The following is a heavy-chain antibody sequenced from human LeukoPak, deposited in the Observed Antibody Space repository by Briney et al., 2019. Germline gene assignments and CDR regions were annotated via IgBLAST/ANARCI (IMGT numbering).Heavy chain of an antibody. Sequence: GGSLRLSCAASGISFSTSGFSWVRQAPGKGLEWVSGISVGDGRTYYADSVRGRFTITRDNSKKTVDLQMNSLRAEDTAVYYCAWGWLQHFDYWRQGTLVNVSS. J-gene: IGHJ4*02. V-gene: IGHV3-23*01. D-gene: IGHD5-24*01. CDR1: GISFSTSG. CDR2: ISVGDGRT. CDR3: AWGWLQHFDY.